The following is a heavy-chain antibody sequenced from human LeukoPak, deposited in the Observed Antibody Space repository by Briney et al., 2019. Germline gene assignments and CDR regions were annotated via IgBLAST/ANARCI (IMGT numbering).Heavy chain of an antibody. Sequence: GGSLRLSCAASGFTYNIFGMHWVRQAPGKGLEWLAIIWYDGSKEYYADSVKGRFTISRDNPKNTLYLQMNSLRAEDTAVYYCARESGIAAALDLWGQGTLVTVSS. D-gene: IGHD6-13*01. V-gene: IGHV3-33*01. CDR2: IWYDGSKE. CDR1: GFTYNIFG. CDR3: ARESGIAAALDL. J-gene: IGHJ5*02.